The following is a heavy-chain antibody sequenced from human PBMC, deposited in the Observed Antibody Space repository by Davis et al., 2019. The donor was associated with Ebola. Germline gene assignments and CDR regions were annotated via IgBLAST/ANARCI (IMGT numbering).Heavy chain of an antibody. D-gene: IGHD2-2*01. J-gene: IGHJ6*02. Sequence: GESLKISCAASGFTFSSYAMSWVRQAPGKGLEWVSAISGSGGSTYYADSVKGRFTISRDNSRNTLYLQVSSLSLEDTAVYYCARDGRYQLLNYGMDVWGQGTTVTVSS. CDR1: GFTFSSYA. CDR3: ARDGRYQLLNYGMDV. CDR2: ISGSGGST. V-gene: IGHV3-23*01.